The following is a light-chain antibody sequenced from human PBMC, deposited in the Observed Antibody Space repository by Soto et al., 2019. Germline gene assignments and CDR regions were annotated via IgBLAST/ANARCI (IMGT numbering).Light chain of an antibody. CDR2: LGS. J-gene: IGKJ5*01. CDR1: QSLLHSNGYNY. V-gene: IGKV2-28*01. CDR3: MQALQTPRT. Sequence: IVMTQSPISLPVTPGEPASISCRSSQSLLHSNGYNYLDWYLQKPGQSPQLLIYLGSNRASGVPDRFSGSGSGTDFTLKISRVEAEDVGVYYCMQALQTPRTFGQVTR.